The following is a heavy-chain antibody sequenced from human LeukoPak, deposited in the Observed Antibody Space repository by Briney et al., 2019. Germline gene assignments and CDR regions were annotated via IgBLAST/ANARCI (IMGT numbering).Heavy chain of an antibody. J-gene: IGHJ4*02. CDR3: ARVRGGGYNLDH. CDR1: GGSISSGYW. D-gene: IGHD5-24*01. Sequence: SETLSLTCTVSGGSISSGYWWSWVRQPPGKGLEWIGEIYHSENTNYNPSLKSRVTISVDKSKNQFSLKLSSVTAADTAVYYCARVRGGGYNLDHWGQGTLVTVSS. V-gene: IGHV4-4*02. CDR2: IYHSENT.